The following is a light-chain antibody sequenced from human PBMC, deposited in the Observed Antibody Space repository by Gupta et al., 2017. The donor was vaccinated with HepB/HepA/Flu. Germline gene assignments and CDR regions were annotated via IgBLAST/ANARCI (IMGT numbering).Light chain of an antibody. J-gene: IGLJ2*01. CDR3: QAWDSSTVV. V-gene: IGLV3-1*01. CDR1: KSAATS. Sequence: SYELTQPPPAPVSPGQTASSTCPGVKSAATSACWYQQKPGQSPVLVIYQDSKRPSGSPERFTGSNSGNTATRTISGTQAMDEADYDCQAWDSSTVVFGGGTKLTVL. CDR2: QDS.